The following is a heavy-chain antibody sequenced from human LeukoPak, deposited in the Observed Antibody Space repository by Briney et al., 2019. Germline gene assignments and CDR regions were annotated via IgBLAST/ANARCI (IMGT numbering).Heavy chain of an antibody. V-gene: IGHV3-30*02. CDR1: GFTFTHYG. Sequence: GGSLRLSCVTSGFTFTHYGMHWVRQAPGKGLEWVAFIRHDDRGKYYADSVKGRFIISRDNSKSTVSLQMTSLRLDDTAVYYCAKCLPLFSSASDYMDVWGTGTTVIVSS. CDR2: IRHDDRGK. CDR3: AKCLPLFSSASDYMDV. J-gene: IGHJ6*03. D-gene: IGHD6-6*01.